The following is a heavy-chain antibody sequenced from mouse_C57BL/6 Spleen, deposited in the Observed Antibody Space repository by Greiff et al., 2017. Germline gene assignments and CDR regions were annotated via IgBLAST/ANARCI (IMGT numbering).Heavy chain of an antibody. CDR1: GFAFSSPW. Sequence: QVQLKESGPALVKPGASVKISCKASGFAFSSPWMNWVKQRPGKGLEWIGRIYPGDGDTNYNGKIKGKATLTADKSSSTACMQLSNLTSEDYAVYFGARGEGLSYGSSAVDYWGQGTTLTVSA. CDR3: ARGEGLSYGSSAVDY. D-gene: IGHD1-1*01. J-gene: IGHJ2*01. V-gene: IGHV1-82*01. CDR2: IYPGDGDT.